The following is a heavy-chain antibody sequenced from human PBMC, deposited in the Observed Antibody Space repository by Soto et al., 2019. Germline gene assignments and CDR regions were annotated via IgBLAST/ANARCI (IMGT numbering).Heavy chain of an antibody. CDR2: MYYSGST. Sequence: PSGTVWLTCTVCGGSVSSYYWSWIRQSPGKGLEWIGYMYYSGSTNYNPSLKSRVTISIDTSRNQFSLKLSSVTAADTAVYYCARGTFGVVKDWGQGTLVTVSS. J-gene: IGHJ4*02. CDR1: GGSVSSYY. V-gene: IGHV4-59*02. D-gene: IGHD3-3*01. CDR3: ARGTFGVVKD.